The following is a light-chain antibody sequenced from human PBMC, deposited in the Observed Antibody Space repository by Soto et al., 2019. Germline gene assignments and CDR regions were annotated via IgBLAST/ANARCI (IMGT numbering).Light chain of an antibody. CDR2: AAS. V-gene: IGKV3-15*01. CDR3: QQYNNWPGT. CDR1: QSVSTY. Sequence: IVLTQSPSTLSLSPGERATLSCRASQSVSTYLAWYQQRPGQAPSLLIYAASTRATGIPARFSGSGSGTEFTLTISSLQSEDFAVYYCQQYNNWPGTFGQGTKVDIK. J-gene: IGKJ1*01.